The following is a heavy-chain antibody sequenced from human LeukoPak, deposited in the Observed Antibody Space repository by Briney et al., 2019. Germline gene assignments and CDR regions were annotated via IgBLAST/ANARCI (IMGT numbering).Heavy chain of an antibody. V-gene: IGHV4-59*12. CDR3: ARGRSNPLWLRLRRYYFDY. CDR2: IYYSGST. Sequence: NPSETLSLTCTVSGGSISSYYWSWLRQPPGKGLEWIGYIYYSGSTNYNPSLKSRVTISVDTSKNQFSLKLSSVTAADTAVYYCARGRSNPLWLRLRRYYFDYWGQGTLVTVSS. J-gene: IGHJ4*02. D-gene: IGHD5-12*01. CDR1: GGSISSYY.